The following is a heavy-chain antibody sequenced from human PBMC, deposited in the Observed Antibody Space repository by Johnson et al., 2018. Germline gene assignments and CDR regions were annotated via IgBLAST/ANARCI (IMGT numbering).Heavy chain of an antibody. Sequence: EVQLVESGGGLVQPGGSLRLSCAASGFTFSSYAMSWVRQAPGKGLEWVSAISGSGGSTYYADSVKGRFTISRDNSKNTLYLRRNSLRAEDTAVYYCAKELGLWFGESIRAFAIWGQGTMVTVSS. V-gene: IGHV3-23*04. CDR2: ISGSGGST. J-gene: IGHJ3*02. CDR1: GFTFSSYA. CDR3: AKELGLWFGESIRAFAI. D-gene: IGHD3-10*01.